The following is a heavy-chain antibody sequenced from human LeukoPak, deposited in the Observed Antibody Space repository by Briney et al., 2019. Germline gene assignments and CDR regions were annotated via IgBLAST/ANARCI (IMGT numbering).Heavy chain of an antibody. J-gene: IGHJ4*02. Sequence: PGGSLRLSCAASRFTFSSYGMHWVRQAPGKGLEWVAVISYDGSNKYYADSVKGRFTISRDNSKNTLYLQMNSLRAEDTAVYYCAKDKGSLSGLDYWGQGTLVTVSS. V-gene: IGHV3-30*18. CDR1: RFTFSSYG. CDR3: AKDKGSLSGLDY. CDR2: ISYDGSNK. D-gene: IGHD6-6*01.